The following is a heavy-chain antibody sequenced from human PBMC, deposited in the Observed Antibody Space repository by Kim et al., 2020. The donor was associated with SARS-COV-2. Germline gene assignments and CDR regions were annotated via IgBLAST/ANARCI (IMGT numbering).Heavy chain of an antibody. CDR3: AGRLSYSSSAPFDY. J-gene: IGHJ4*02. V-gene: IGHV4-59*01. CDR1: GGSISSYY. D-gene: IGHD6-6*01. CDR2: IYYSGST. Sequence: SETLSLTCTVSGGSISSYYWSWIRQPPGKGLEWIGYIYYSGSTNYNPSLKSRVTISVDTSKNQFSLKLSSVTAADTAVYYCAGRLSYSSSAPFDYWGQGTLVTVSS.